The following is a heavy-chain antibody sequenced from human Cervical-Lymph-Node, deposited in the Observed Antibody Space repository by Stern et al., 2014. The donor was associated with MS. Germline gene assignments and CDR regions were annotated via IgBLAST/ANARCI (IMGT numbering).Heavy chain of an antibody. D-gene: IGHD2-2*01. CDR1: GDTFINYA. CDR2: IVPMFGTK. V-gene: IGHV1-69*06. J-gene: IGHJ4*02. CDR3: AREYATSAHPFDY. Sequence: VQLVQSGAEVKKPGSSVKVSCKTSGDTFINYAISWVRQTPGLGLEWMGGIVPMFGTKTYARKFRDRIILTADKSTNPTYMYLSSLRSEDTAVYYCAREYATSAHPFDYWGQGTLLTVSS.